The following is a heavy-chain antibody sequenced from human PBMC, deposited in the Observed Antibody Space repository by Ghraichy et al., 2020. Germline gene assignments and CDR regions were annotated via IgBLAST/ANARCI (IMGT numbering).Heavy chain of an antibody. Sequence: ETLSLTCAASGFTFSSYSMNWVRQAPGKGLEWVSYISSSSSTIYYADSVKGRFTISRDNAKNSLYLQMNSLRDEDTAVYYCARDPSYDFWSGYPTVDYWGQGTLVTVSS. J-gene: IGHJ4*02. D-gene: IGHD3-3*01. V-gene: IGHV3-48*02. CDR3: ARDPSYDFWSGYPTVDY. CDR1: GFTFSSYS. CDR2: ISSSSSTI.